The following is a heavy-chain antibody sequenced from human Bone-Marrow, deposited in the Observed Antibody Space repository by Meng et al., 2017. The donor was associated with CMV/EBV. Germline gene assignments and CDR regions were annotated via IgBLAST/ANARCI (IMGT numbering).Heavy chain of an antibody. V-gene: IGHV4-39*07. Sequence: SETLSLTCTVSGGSISSSSYYWGWIRQPPGKGLEWIGSIYYSGSTYYNPSLRSRVTMSLDTSKNQFSLELSSVTAADTAVYYCARVPGSGSYPRRYYYYYGMDVWGQGTTVTVSS. J-gene: IGHJ6*02. CDR2: IYYSGST. CDR1: GGSISSSSYY. CDR3: ARVPGSGSYPRRYYYYYGMDV. D-gene: IGHD3-10*01.